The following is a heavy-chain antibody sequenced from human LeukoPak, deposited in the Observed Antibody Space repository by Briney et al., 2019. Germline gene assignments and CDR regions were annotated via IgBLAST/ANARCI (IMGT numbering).Heavy chain of an antibody. CDR1: GFTFSSYS. D-gene: IGHD3-9*01. J-gene: IGHJ4*02. CDR2: ISSSSSTI. Sequence: PGGSLRLSCVASGFTFSSYSMNWVRQAPGKGLEWVSYISSSSSTIHYADSVKGRFTISRDNAKNSLYLQMNSLRDEDTAVYFRAKDAIRYSDYWGQGTLVTVSS. CDR3: AKDAIRYSDY. V-gene: IGHV3-48*02.